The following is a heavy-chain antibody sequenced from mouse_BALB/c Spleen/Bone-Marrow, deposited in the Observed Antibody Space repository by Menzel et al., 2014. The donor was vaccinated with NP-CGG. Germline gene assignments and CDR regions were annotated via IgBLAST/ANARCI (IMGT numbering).Heavy chain of an antibody. CDR2: ISSGGGST. CDR3: ARHKLGRWYFDV. D-gene: IGHD4-1*01. V-gene: IGHV5-12-1*01. CDR1: GFAFSSYD. Sequence: EVKVVESGGGLVKPGGSLKLSCAASGFAFSSYDMSWVRRTPEKRLEWVAYISSGGGSTCYPDTVKGRFTISRDNAKNTLYLQMSSLKSEDTAMYYCARHKLGRWYFDVWGAGTTVTVSS. J-gene: IGHJ1*01.